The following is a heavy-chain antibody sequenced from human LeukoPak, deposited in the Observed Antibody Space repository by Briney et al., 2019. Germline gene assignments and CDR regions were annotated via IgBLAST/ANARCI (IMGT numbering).Heavy chain of an antibody. J-gene: IGHJ4*02. CDR2: INQDGSQR. CDR3: ARDGFDAGIYFDY. D-gene: IGHD3-9*01. V-gene: IGHV3-7*01. CDR1: GFTFSSHW. Sequence: GGSLRLSCAVSGFTFSSHWMSWVRQAPGKGLEWVANINQDGSQRYYVDSAKGRFTISRDNAKNSLYLQMDSLRVEDTALYYCARDGFDAGIYFDYWGQEALVTVSS.